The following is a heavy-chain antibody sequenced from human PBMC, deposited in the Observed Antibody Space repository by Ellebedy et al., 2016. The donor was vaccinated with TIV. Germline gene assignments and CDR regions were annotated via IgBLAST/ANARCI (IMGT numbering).Heavy chain of an antibody. Sequence: GESLKISWAVSGFTFSDHYMDWVRLAPGKGHEWVGRSRNKAKSYTTDYAASVKGRFTISRDDSKNSLYLQMNSLKTEDTAIYYCARDTTSNSWGQGPLVTVSS. CDR1: GFTFSDHY. CDR2: SRNKAKSYTT. J-gene: IGHJ4*02. CDR3: ARDTTSNS. D-gene: IGHD1-1*01. V-gene: IGHV3-72*01.